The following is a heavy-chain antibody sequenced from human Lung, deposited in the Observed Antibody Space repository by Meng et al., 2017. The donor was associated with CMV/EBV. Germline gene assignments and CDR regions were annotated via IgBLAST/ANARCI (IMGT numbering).Heavy chain of an antibody. CDR2: IYSGGST. Sequence: GESLKISCAASGFTVSSNYMSWVRQAPGKGLEWVSVIYSGGSTYYADSVKGRFTISRDNSKNTLYLQMNSLRAEDTAVYYCARNNCSSTSCYPLYYYGMDVWGQGXTVTVSS. D-gene: IGHD2-2*01. J-gene: IGHJ6*02. V-gene: IGHV3-53*01. CDR1: GFTVSSNY. CDR3: ARNNCSSTSCYPLYYYGMDV.